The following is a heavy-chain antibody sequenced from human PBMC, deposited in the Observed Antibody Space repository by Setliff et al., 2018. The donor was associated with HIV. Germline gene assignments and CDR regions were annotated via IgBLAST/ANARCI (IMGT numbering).Heavy chain of an antibody. CDR2: IGPYNGRT. CDR1: GYMFIAYG. CDR3: ARDDGGYNYAEACDV. V-gene: IGHV1-18*01. D-gene: IGHD3-16*01. J-gene: IGHJ3*01. Sequence: ASVKVSCKTSGYMFIAYGMSWVRRAPGQGLEWMGWIGPYNGRTEYAQEFQGRVSLTIDTSASTAYMELRSLRSDDTAVYYCARDDGGYNYAEACDVWGQGTRVTVAS.